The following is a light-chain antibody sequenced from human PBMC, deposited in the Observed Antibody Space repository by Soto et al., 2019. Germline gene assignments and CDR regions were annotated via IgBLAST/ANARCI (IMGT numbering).Light chain of an antibody. J-gene: IGLJ1*01. Sequence: QSALTQPASVSGSPGQSITISCTGTSSDVGGYNYVSWYQQHPGKAPKLMIYEVSNRPSGVSNRFSGSKSGNTDSLTISGLQAEDEADYYCSSYTSSSTLVVFGTGTKLTVL. V-gene: IGLV2-14*01. CDR2: EVS. CDR1: SSDVGGYNY. CDR3: SSYTSSSTLVV.